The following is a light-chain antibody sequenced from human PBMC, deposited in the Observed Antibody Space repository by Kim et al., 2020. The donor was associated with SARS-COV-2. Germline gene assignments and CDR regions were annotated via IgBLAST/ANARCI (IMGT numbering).Light chain of an antibody. CDR1: KLGDKY. CDR2: QDS. J-gene: IGLJ2*01. Sequence: VYPGHAARITCSGHKLGDKYACWYQQKPGQSPALVIYQDSTRPSGIPERFSGSNSGNTATLTISGTQAMDEADYYCQAWDSGTSVFGGGTQLTVL. V-gene: IGLV3-1*01. CDR3: QAWDSGTSV.